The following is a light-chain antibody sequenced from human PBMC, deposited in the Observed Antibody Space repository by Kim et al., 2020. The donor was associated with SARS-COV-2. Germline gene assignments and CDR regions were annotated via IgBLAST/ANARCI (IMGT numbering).Light chain of an antibody. V-gene: IGLV3-1*01. CDR3: QAWDSSTGVV. Sequence: SYELTQPPSVSVSPGQTASITCSGDKLGDKYACWYQQKPGQSPVLVIYQDSKRPSGIPERFSGSNSGNTATLTISGTQAMDEADYYCQAWDSSTGVVFGGGTQLPS. J-gene: IGLJ2*01. CDR2: QDS. CDR1: KLGDKY.